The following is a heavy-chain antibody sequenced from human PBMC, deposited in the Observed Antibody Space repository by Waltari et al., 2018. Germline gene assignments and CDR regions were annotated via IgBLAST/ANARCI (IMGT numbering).Heavy chain of an antibody. V-gene: IGHV3-49*04. CDR1: GFTFGDYA. J-gene: IGHJ4*02. CDR2: IRSKAYGGTT. Sequence: EVQLVESGGGLVQPGRSLRLSCTASGFTFGDYAMSWVRQAQGKGLEWVGFIRSKAYGGTTEYAASVKGRFTISRDDSKSIAYLQMNSLKTEDTAVYYCTRGRGDGYTTFDYWGQGTLVTVSS. D-gene: IGHD5-12*01. CDR3: TRGRGDGYTTFDY.